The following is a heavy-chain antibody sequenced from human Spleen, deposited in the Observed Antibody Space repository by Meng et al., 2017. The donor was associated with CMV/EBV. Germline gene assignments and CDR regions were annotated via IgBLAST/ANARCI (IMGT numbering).Heavy chain of an antibody. Sequence: CAASGFTFSSYAMSWVRQAPGKGLEWVSIIYSSGSSTYYADSVKGRFTISRDNSKNTLYLQMNSLRAEDTAVYYCAKGIRRDGYNFDYWGQGTLVTVSS. CDR1: GFTFSSYA. CDR2: IYSSGSST. V-gene: IGHV3-23*03. CDR3: AKGIRRDGYNFDY. J-gene: IGHJ4*02. D-gene: IGHD5-24*01.